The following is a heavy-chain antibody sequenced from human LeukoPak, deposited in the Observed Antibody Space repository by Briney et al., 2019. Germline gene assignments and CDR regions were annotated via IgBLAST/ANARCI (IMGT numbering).Heavy chain of an antibody. Sequence: GGSLRLSCAASGFTFSSYWMSWVRQAPGKGLEWVANIKQDGSEKYYVDSVKGRFTISRDNAKNSLYLQMNSLRAEDTAVYYCARGMSYYNIYFDYWGQGTLVTVSS. J-gene: IGHJ4*02. D-gene: IGHD1-26*01. V-gene: IGHV3-7*01. CDR1: GFTFSSYW. CDR3: ARGMSYYNIYFDY. CDR2: IKQDGSEK.